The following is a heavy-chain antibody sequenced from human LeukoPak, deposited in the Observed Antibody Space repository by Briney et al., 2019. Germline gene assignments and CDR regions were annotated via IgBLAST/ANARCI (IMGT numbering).Heavy chain of an antibody. J-gene: IGHJ6*03. Sequence: ASVKVSCKASGGTFNSYGIIWVRQAPGQGLEWMGGIIPILGTANYAQKFQGRVTISADKSTSTAYMELSSLRSEDTAVYYCGRGARPPHYYYYMDVWGKGTTVTVS. V-gene: IGHV1-69*10. CDR1: GGTFNSYG. CDR3: GRGARPPHYYYYMDV. D-gene: IGHD5-12*01. CDR2: IIPILGTA.